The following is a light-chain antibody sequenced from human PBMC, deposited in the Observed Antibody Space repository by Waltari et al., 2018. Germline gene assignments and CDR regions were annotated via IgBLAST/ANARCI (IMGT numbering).Light chain of an antibody. CDR2: VAS. J-gene: IGKJ5*01. V-gene: IGKV3D-15*01. CDR3: QQCNDWPPAIT. CDR1: QSVVSN. Sequence: EIVMTQSPATLSVSPGERATLSCMASQSVVSNLAWYQPKPGQAPRLLIYVASTRATGVPARFSGSGSGTDFTLTISRLQSEDFAIYYCQQCNDWPPAITFGQGTRLEIK.